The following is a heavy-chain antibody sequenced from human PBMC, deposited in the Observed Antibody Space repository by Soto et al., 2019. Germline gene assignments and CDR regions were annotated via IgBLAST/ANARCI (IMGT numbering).Heavy chain of an antibody. D-gene: IGHD4-17*01. Sequence: ASVKVSCKASGYTFTSYAMHWVRRAPGQRLEWMGWINAGNGNTRYSQKFQGRVTITRDTSASTAYMELSSLRSEDTAVYYCARDYWTTVTSFDYWGQGTLVTVSS. CDR2: INAGNGNT. J-gene: IGHJ4*02. CDR1: GYTFTSYA. V-gene: IGHV1-3*01. CDR3: ARDYWTTVTSFDY.